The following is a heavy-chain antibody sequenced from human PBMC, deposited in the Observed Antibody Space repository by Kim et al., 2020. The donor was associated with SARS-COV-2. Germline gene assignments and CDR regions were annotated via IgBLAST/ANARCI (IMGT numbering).Heavy chain of an antibody. J-gene: IGHJ4*02. Sequence: KFQGRVTMTRDTSTSTVYMELSSLRSEDTAVYYCARDIHDQQPGYYFDYWGQGTLVTVSS. D-gene: IGHD6-13*01. V-gene: IGHV1-46*01. CDR3: ARDIHDQQPGYYFDY.